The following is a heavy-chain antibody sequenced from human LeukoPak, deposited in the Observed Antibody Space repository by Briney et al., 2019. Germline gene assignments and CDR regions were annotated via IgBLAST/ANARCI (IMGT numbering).Heavy chain of an antibody. J-gene: IGHJ5*01. D-gene: IGHD3-10*01. Sequence: SETLSLTCAVSGGSFSRPFWSWIRQTPGKGLEWIGEIDHSGSTDYNPSLEGRVTMSVDTSKNQFSLRLTSVTAADTAVYFCARAERRINLARGVFGSHFDSWGQGTLVSVSS. CDR3: ARAERRINLARGVFGSHFDS. CDR1: GGSFSRPF. CDR2: IDHSGST. V-gene: IGHV4-34*01.